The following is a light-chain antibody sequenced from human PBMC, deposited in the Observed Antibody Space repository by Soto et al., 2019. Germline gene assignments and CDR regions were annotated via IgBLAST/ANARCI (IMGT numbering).Light chain of an antibody. CDR2: RND. CDR3: ATWDDSLSGGYV. J-gene: IGLJ1*01. Sequence: QSVLAQPPSASGTPGQRVTISCSEGSSNIEGNTVNWYQQLPGRAPKLLISRNDQRPSGVPDRFSGSKSGTSASLAISGLQSEAEAEYFCATWDDSLSGGYVFGNGTKVTVL. V-gene: IGLV1-44*01. CDR1: SSNIEGNT.